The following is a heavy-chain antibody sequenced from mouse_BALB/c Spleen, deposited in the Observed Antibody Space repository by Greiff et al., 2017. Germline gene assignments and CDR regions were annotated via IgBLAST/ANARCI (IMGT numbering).Heavy chain of an antibody. CDR3: TRDRRAFDY. V-gene: IGHV5-6-4*01. CDR1: GFTFSSYT. Sequence: DVKLVESGGGLVKPGGSLKLSCAASGFTFSSYTMSWVRQTPEKRLEWVATISSGGSYTYYPDSVKGRFTISRDNAKNTLYLQMSSLKSEDTAMYYCTRDRRAFDYWGQGTTLTVSS. J-gene: IGHJ2*01. CDR2: ISSGGSYT.